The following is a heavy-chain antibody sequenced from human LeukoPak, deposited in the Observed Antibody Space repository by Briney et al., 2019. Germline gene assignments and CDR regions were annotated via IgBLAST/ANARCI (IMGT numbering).Heavy chain of an antibody. CDR3: ARAGSGWWTDC. CDR1: GFTFSSYE. Sequence: GGSLRLSCAASGFTFSSYEMNWVRQAPGKGLEWVSYISSSGSTIYYADSVKGRFTISRDNAKNSLYLQMNSLRAEDTAVYYCARAGSGWWTDCWGQGTLVTVSS. CDR2: ISSSGSTI. V-gene: IGHV3-48*03. J-gene: IGHJ4*02. D-gene: IGHD6-19*01.